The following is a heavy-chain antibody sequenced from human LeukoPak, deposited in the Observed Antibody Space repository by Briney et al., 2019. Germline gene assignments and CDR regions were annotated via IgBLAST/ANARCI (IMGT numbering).Heavy chain of an antibody. V-gene: IGHV3-23*01. CDR1: GFTFSGSA. CDR3: AKDSRRGYSGYASDI. CDR2: ISGNGAAT. Sequence: GGSLRLTCAASGFTFSGSAMSWVRQAPGKGLEWVSAISGNGAATFYADSAKGRFTISRDNSKNTLYLQMNSLRAEDTAVYYCAKDSRRGYSGYASDIWGQGTMVTVSS. J-gene: IGHJ3*02. D-gene: IGHD5-12*01.